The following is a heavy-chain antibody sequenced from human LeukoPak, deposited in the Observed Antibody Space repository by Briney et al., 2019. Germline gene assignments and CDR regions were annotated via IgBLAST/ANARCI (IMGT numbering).Heavy chain of an antibody. CDR1: GYTFTSYG. Sequence: GASVKVSCKASGYTFTSYGISWVRQAPGQGLEWMGWISAYNGNTNYAQKLQGRVTMTTDTSTSTAYMELRSLRSDDTAVYYCARARVRPQDYDILTGYFLGLGYWGQGTLVTVSS. CDR2: ISAYNGNT. V-gene: IGHV1-18*01. CDR3: ARARVRPQDYDILTGYFLGLGY. J-gene: IGHJ4*02. D-gene: IGHD3-9*01.